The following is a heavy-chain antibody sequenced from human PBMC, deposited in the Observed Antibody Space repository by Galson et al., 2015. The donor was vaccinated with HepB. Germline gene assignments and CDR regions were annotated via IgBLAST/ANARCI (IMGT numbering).Heavy chain of an antibody. CDR1: GFTFSGYG. J-gene: IGHJ4*02. CDR3: AKVGVAAAGTVVGNFDY. CDR2: ISYDGSNK. D-gene: IGHD6-13*01. Sequence: SLRLSCAASGFTFSGYGMHWARQAPGKGLEWVAVISYDGSNKSYAHSVKGRFTISRDNSKNTLYLQMNSLRAEDTAVYYCAKVGVAAAGTVVGNFDYWGQGTLVTVSS. V-gene: IGHV3-30*18.